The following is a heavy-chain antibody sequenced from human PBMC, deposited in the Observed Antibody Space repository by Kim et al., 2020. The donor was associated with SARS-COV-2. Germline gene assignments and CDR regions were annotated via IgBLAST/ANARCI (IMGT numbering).Heavy chain of an antibody. CDR2: FDPEDGET. V-gene: IGHV1-24*01. J-gene: IGHJ6*02. D-gene: IGHD3-10*01. CDR3: ATGGLLGVRGVISSYYYYGMDV. CDR1: GYTLTELS. Sequence: ASVKVSCKVSGYTLTELSMHWVRQAPGKGLEWMGGFDPEDGETIYAQKFQGRVTMTEDTSTDTAYMELSSLRSEDTAVYYCATGGLLGVRGVISSYYYYGMDVWGQGTTVTVSS.